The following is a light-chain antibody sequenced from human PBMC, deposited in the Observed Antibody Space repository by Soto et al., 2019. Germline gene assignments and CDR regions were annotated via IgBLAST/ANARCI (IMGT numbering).Light chain of an antibody. CDR2: GAS. CDR3: QQYDKWPPT. J-gene: IGKJ1*01. V-gene: IGKV3-15*01. Sequence: EIVLTQSPATLSVSPGERASLSCRASQSVRTNLAWYQESAGQAPRLLIYGASTRATGIPVRFSGSGSGTEFTLTISSLQSEDFAVYYCQQYDKWPPTFGQGTKVDI. CDR1: QSVRTN.